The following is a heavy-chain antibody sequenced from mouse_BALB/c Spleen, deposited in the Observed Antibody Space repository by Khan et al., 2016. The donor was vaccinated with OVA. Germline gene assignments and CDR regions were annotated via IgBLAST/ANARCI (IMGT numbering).Heavy chain of an antibody. CDR1: GYSITSDYA. D-gene: IGHD3-2*02. CDR2: ISYSGNT. V-gene: IGHV3-2*02. J-gene: IGHJ2*01. Sequence: DVKLQESGPGLVKPSQSLSLTCTVTGYSITSDYAWNWIRQFPGNKLEWMGYISYSGNTKYNPSLKSRISITRDTSKNQFFLQLNFVTIEDTATYYCARSQGGDFDYWGQGTTLTVSS. CDR3: ARSQGGDFDY.